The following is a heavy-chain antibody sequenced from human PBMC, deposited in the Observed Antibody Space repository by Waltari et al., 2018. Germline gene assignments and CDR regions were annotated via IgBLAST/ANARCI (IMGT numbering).Heavy chain of an antibody. Sequence: QVQLQESGPGLVKPSETLSLTCTVSGGSISSYYWSWIRQPPGTGLEWIGYIYYSGSTNYNPSRKGRVTISVDTSKNQFSLKLSSVTAADTAVYYCARVAAYCGGDCYYYYYYYMDVWGKGTTVTVSS. D-gene: IGHD2-21*01. CDR2: IYYSGST. CDR3: ARVAAYCGGDCYYYYYYYMDV. J-gene: IGHJ6*03. V-gene: IGHV4-59*01. CDR1: GGSISSYY.